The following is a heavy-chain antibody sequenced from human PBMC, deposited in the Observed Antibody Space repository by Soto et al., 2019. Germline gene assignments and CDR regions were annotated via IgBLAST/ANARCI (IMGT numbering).Heavy chain of an antibody. CDR1: GFTFSSYW. J-gene: IGHJ6*03. D-gene: IGHD5-18*01. Sequence: GGSLRLSCAASGFTFSSYWMHWVRQAPGKGLVWVSRINSDGSSTSYADSVKGRFTISRDNAKNTLYLQMNSLRAEDTAVYYCARGPNVVCSPDTAMVKCYYYYMDVWGKGTTVTVSS. V-gene: IGHV3-74*01. CDR3: ARGPNVVCSPDTAMVKCYYYYMDV. CDR2: INSDGSST.